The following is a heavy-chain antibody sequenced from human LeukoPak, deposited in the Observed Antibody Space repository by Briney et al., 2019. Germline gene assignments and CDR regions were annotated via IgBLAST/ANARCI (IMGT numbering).Heavy chain of an antibody. Sequence: PSETLSLTCTVSGGSISRYSWSWIRQPPGKGLAWIGNIYYSGSTKYNPSLKSRVTISVDTSKNQFSLKLNSVTAADTAVYYCARDGAYDFWSGYYVWGQGTLVTVSS. J-gene: IGHJ4*02. CDR2: IYYSGST. D-gene: IGHD3-3*01. CDR1: GGSISRYS. CDR3: ARDGAYDFWSGYYV. V-gene: IGHV4-59*01.